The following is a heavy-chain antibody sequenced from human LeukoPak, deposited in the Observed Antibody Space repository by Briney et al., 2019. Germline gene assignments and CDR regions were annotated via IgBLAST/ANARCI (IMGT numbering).Heavy chain of an antibody. CDR3: AKDFRPQIVVVPAAKDY. CDR2: IYGSDDKT. V-gene: IGHV3-23*02. Sequence: PGGALRLSCVASGFTFSNYAMSWVRQAPGKGLELVSGIYGSDDKTVYGDAVKGRFTISRANPKNTLYLQMNSLRADDTAVYYCAKDFRPQIVVVPAAKDYWGQGTLVTVSS. J-gene: IGHJ4*02. D-gene: IGHD2-2*01. CDR1: GFTFSNYA.